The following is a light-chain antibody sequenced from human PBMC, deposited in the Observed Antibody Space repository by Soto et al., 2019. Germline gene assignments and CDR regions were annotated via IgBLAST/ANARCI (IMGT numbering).Light chain of an antibody. CDR1: QTISSW. CDR3: QQYNSYPWT. Sequence: DIQMTQSPSTLSASVGDRVTITCRASQTISSWLAWYQQKPGTAPKILIYDVSSLESGVPSRFRGSRSGTEFTLTISSLQPDDFATYYCQQYNSYPWTFGQGTKVEVK. CDR2: DVS. J-gene: IGKJ1*01. V-gene: IGKV1-5*01.